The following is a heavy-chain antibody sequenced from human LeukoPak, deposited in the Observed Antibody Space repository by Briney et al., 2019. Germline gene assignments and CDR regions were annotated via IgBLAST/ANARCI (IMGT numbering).Heavy chain of an antibody. D-gene: IGHD3-3*01. V-gene: IGHV4-61*02. CDR3: AMSSTIFGHFDY. CDR1: GDSMTNVNYY. CDR2: IYTSGGT. J-gene: IGHJ4*02. Sequence: PSETLSLTCTVSGDSMTNVNYYWTWIRQPAGKRLEWIGRIYTSGGTDYNPSLKSRVTISVDTSRNRFSLKLSSVTAPDTAVYYCAMSSTIFGHFDYWGQGTLVAVSS.